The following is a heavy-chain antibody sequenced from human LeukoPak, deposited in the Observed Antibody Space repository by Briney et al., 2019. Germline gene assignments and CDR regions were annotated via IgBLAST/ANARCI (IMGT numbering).Heavy chain of an antibody. V-gene: IGHV3-7*01. Sequence: PGGSLRLSCAASGFTFSSYWMSWVRQAPGKGLEWVANIKQDGSEKYYVDSVKGRFTISRDNAKNSLYLQMNSLRAEDTAVYYCASGYYDSRLDYWGQGTLVTVSS. J-gene: IGHJ4*02. D-gene: IGHD3-22*01. CDR2: IKQDGSEK. CDR1: GFTFSSYW. CDR3: ASGYYDSRLDY.